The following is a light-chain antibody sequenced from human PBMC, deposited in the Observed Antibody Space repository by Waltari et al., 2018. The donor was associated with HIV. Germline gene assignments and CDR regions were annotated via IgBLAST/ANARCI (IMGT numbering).Light chain of an antibody. CDR3: QAWDSSTVV. Sequence: SYELTQPPSVSVSPGQTASITCSGDKLGDKYACWYQQKPGQSPVLVIYQDSERPSGLPWRFSGSNSGNTATLTISGTQAMDEADYYCQAWDSSTVVFGAGTKLTVL. CDR1: KLGDKY. J-gene: IGLJ2*01. CDR2: QDS. V-gene: IGLV3-1*01.